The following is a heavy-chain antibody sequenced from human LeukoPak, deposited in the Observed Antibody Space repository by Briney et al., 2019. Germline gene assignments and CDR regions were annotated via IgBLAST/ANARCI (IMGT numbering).Heavy chain of an antibody. Sequence: AGGSLRLSCAASGFTFSSYSMNWVRQAPGKGLGWVSYISSSSSTIYYADSVKGRFTISRDNAKNSLYLQMNSLRDEDTAVYYCARDSGYSSGWYSVDFDYWGQGTLVTVSS. CDR1: GFTFSSYS. D-gene: IGHD6-19*01. V-gene: IGHV3-48*02. CDR2: ISSSSSTI. J-gene: IGHJ4*02. CDR3: ARDSGYSSGWYSVDFDY.